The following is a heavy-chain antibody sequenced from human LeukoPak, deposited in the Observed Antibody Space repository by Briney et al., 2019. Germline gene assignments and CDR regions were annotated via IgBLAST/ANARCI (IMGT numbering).Heavy chain of an antibody. V-gene: IGHV3-7*03. Sequence: GGSLRLSCAASGFIFKDYWMIWVRQAPGKGLEWVADIKQDGSEKYYVDSVKGRFTISRDNAKNSLYLQMNTLRAEDTAMYYCAKDAQPRSRWFDPWGQGTLVTVSS. J-gene: IGHJ5*02. CDR3: AKDAQPRSRWFDP. CDR1: GFIFKDYW. D-gene: IGHD3-16*01. CDR2: IKQDGSEK.